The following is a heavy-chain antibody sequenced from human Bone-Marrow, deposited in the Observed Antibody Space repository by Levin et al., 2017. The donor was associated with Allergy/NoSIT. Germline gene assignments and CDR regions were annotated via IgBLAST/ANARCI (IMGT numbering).Heavy chain of an antibody. CDR3: ARRTRIAVAGFDY. D-gene: IGHD6-19*01. CDR2: IYPGDSDT. Sequence: GGSLRLSCKGSGYSFTSYWIGWVRQMPGKGLEWMGIIYPGDSDTRYSPSFQGQVTISADKSISTAYLQWSSLKASDTAMYYCARRTRIAVAGFDYWGQGTLVTVSS. J-gene: IGHJ4*02. V-gene: IGHV5-51*01. CDR1: GYSFTSYW.